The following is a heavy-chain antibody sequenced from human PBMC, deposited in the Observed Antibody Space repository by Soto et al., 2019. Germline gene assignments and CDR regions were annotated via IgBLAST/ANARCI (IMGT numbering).Heavy chain of an antibody. V-gene: IGHV3-33*01. CDR1: GFVFRTFR. CDR3: VRDRPNTESLTGYFDT. J-gene: IGHJ4*02. D-gene: IGHD3-9*01. Sequence: PGGSLRLSCEASGFVFRTFRMHWVRRAPGKGLEWLATIRFDGSTARYAESVRGRFKISRDNSMNTLYLQLDRLRVEDTAVYYCVRDRPNTESLTGYFDTWGQGTPGTVSA. CDR2: IRFDGSTA.